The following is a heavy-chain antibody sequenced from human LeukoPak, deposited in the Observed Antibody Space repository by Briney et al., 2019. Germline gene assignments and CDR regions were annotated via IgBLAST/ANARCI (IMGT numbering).Heavy chain of an antibody. Sequence: SETLSLTCAVYGGSFSGYYWSWIRQPPGKGLEWIGEINHSGSTNYNPSLRSRVTISVDTSKNQFSLKLSSVTAADTAVYYCARLLKTDSSSDYWGQGTLVTVSS. CDR3: ARLLKTDSSSDY. CDR2: INHSGST. V-gene: IGHV4-34*01. D-gene: IGHD6-6*01. CDR1: GGSFSGYY. J-gene: IGHJ4*02.